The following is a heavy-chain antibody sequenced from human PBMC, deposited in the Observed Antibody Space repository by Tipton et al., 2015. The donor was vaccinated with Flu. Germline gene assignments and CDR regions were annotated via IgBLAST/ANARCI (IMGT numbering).Heavy chain of an antibody. CDR3: AKSDTHDARGRPPLVFDI. CDR1: GFSFTNYW. CDR2: IYPRDSDT. D-gene: IGHD5-18*01. Sequence: VQLVQPGAEVKKPGESLRISCKGSGFSFTNYWIAWVRQMPGKGLEWMGNIYPRDSDTRYSPSFQGQVTISADKFISTAYLQWSSLKASDTAMYFCAKSDTHDARGRPPLVFDIWGQGTLVTVSS. J-gene: IGHJ4*01. V-gene: IGHV5-51*01.